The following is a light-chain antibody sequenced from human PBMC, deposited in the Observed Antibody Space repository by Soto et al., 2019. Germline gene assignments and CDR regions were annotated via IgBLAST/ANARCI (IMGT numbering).Light chain of an antibody. Sequence: QPVLTQPPSASGTPGQRVTVSCSGSSSNIGSYYVYWYQQLPGTAPKLLIYRNNQRPSGVPDRFSGSKSGTSASLAISGLRSEDEADYYCAAWDDSLSGSYVFGTGTKLTVL. CDR3: AAWDDSLSGSYV. J-gene: IGLJ1*01. CDR1: SSNIGSYY. CDR2: RNN. V-gene: IGLV1-47*01.